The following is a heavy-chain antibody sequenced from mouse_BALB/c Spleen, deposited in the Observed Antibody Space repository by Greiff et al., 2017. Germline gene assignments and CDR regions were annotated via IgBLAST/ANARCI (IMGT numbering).Heavy chain of an antibody. V-gene: IGHV14-4*02. CDR1: GFNIKDYY. J-gene: IGHJ2*01. CDR2: IDPENGDT. D-gene: IGHD4-1*01. Sequence: EVKLVESGAELVRSGASVKLSCTASGFNIKDYYMHWVKQRPEQGLEWIGWIDPENGDTEYAPKFQGKATMTADTSCNTAYLQLSSLTSEDTAVYYCKSHWDDYWGQGTTLTVSS. CDR3: KSHWDDY.